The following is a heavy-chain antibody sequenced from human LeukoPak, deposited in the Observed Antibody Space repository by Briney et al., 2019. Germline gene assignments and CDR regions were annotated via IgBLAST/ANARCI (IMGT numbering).Heavy chain of an antibody. CDR1: GLTVSTNS. CDR3: ARALKSDSDSANEYYEYFHH. V-gene: IGHV3-66*01. J-gene: IGHJ1*01. CDR2: IYDGGST. D-gene: IGHD3-22*01. Sequence: GGSLRLSCAASGLTVSTNSMSWVRQAPGKGLEWVSVIYDGGSTYHTDSVKGRFSISRDNSKNTVYLQMNSLRAEDTAVYYCARALKSDSDSANEYYEYFHHWGQGTLVTVSS.